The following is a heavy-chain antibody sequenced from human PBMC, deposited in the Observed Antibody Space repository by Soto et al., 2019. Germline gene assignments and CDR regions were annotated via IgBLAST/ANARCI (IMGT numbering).Heavy chain of an antibody. CDR3: ARGDTSWYASFDY. J-gene: IGHJ4*01. CDR2: VSNSGTK. V-gene: IGHV3-48*03. Sequence: ESGGRLVQPGGSLRLSCAVSGFIFSNFEMNWVRQAPGKGLEWISYVSNSGTKSYADSVKGRFTISRDNTKDSLYLQMNSLRAEDTAVYYCARGDTSWYASFDYWGHGVLVTVSS. CDR1: GFIFSNFE. D-gene: IGHD6-13*01.